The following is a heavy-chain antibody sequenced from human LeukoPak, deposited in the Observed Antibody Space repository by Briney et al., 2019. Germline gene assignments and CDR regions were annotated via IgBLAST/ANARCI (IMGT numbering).Heavy chain of an antibody. V-gene: IGHV3-21*01. CDR2: ISSSSSYI. Sequence: GGSLRLSCAASGFTFSSYSVSWVRQAPGKGLEWVSSISSSSSYIYYADSVKRRFTISRDNAKNSLYLQMNSLRAEDTAVYYCARGSSSCFDYWGQGTLVTVSS. J-gene: IGHJ4*02. D-gene: IGHD2-2*01. CDR3: ARGSSSCFDY. CDR1: GFTFSSYS.